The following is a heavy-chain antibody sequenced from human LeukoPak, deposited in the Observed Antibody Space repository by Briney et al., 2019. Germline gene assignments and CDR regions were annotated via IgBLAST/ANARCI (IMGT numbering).Heavy chain of an antibody. D-gene: IGHD2-15*01. V-gene: IGHV4-31*03. CDR1: GGSISSGGYY. CDR3: ARDCSGGSYLDY. Sequence: TSETLSLTCTVSGGSISSGGYYWSWIRQHPGKGLEWIGYIYYSGSTYYNPSLKSRVTISVDTSKNQFSLKLSSVTAADTAVYYCARDCSGGSYLDYWGQGTLVTVSS. J-gene: IGHJ4*02. CDR2: IYYSGST.